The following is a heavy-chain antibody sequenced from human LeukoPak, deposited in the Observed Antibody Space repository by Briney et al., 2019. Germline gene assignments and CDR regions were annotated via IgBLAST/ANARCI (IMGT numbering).Heavy chain of an antibody. Sequence: GSSVKVSCKASGGTFSSYAISWVRQAPGQGLEWMGRIIPILGIANYAQKFQGRVTITADKSTSTAYMELSSLRSEDTAVYYCASSGSWYFSPTDYYYYGMDVWGQGTTATVSS. J-gene: IGHJ6*02. V-gene: IGHV1-69*04. CDR1: GGTFSSYA. D-gene: IGHD6-13*01. CDR3: ASSGSWYFSPTDYYYYGMDV. CDR2: IIPILGIA.